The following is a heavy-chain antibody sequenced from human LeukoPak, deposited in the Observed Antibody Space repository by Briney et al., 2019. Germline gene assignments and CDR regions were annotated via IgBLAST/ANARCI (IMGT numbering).Heavy chain of an antibody. CDR1: GFTFSSYG. CDR3: AKGMCGGDCFDAFDI. J-gene: IGHJ3*02. D-gene: IGHD2-21*02. V-gene: IGHV3-30*18. CDR2: ISYDGSNK. Sequence: GGSLRLSCAASGFTFSSYGMHWVRQAPGKGLEWLAVISYDGSNKYYADSVKGRFTISRDNSKNTLYLQMNSLRVEDTAVYYCAKGMCGGDCFDAFDIWGQGTMVTVSS.